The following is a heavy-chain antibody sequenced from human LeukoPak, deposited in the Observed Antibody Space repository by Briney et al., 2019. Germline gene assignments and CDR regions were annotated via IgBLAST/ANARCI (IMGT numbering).Heavy chain of an antibody. CDR3: ARGTYYYEF. CDR1: KFTFSDYY. Sequence: GGSLRLSCAASKFTFSDYYTTWVRQAPGKGPEWVAYMNQFGTELKNLDSVKGRFTISRDNAKNSLYLWMTSLTADDTAVYYCARGTYYYEFWGQGTLVIVSS. J-gene: IGHJ4*02. D-gene: IGHD3/OR15-3a*01. CDR2: MNQFGTEL. V-gene: IGHV3-7*04.